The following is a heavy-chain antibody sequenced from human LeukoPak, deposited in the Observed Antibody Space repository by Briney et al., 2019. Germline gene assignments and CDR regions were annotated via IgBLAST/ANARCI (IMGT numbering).Heavy chain of an antibody. CDR1: GFTFSTYG. J-gene: IGHJ4*02. CDR3: AKDTRY. CDR2: ISGSGGSA. V-gene: IGHV3-23*01. Sequence: PGGSLRLSCAASGFTFSTYGMTWVRQAPGKGLEWVSGISGSGGSANYADSVKGRFTISRDNSNNTLYLQMTSLRAEDTALYYCAKDTRYWGQGTLVTVSS.